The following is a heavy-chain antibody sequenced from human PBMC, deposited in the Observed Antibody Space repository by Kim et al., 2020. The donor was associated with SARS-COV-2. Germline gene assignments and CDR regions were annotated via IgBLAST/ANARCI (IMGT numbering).Heavy chain of an antibody. CDR3: ARDGQQLGLDY. V-gene: IGHV4-59*01. D-gene: IGHD6-13*01. J-gene: IGHJ4*02. Sequence: NYHPSLRGRVTISVDTSKNQCSLKLSSVTAADTAVYYCARDGQQLGLDYGGQGTLVTVSS.